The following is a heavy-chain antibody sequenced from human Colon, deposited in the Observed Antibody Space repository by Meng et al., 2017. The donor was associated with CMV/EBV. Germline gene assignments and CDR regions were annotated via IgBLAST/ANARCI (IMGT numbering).Heavy chain of an antibody. D-gene: IGHD6-13*01. CDR3: ASARLGAAAIPLDY. Sequence: ASVKVSCKVSGHTLTELSIHWVRQAPGKGLEWMGGFNPEDGERVYAQKFQGRVTMTDDTSTDTAYMELSSLRFEDTAVYYCASARLGAAAIPLDYWGQGTPVTVSS. CDR1: GHTLTELS. CDR2: FNPEDGER. V-gene: IGHV1-24*01. J-gene: IGHJ4*02.